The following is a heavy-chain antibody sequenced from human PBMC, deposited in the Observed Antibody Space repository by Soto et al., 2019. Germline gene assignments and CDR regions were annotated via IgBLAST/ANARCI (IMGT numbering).Heavy chain of an antibody. CDR2: IYPGDSDT. D-gene: IGHD5-12*01. CDR1: GYSFTSYW. J-gene: IGHJ4*02. Sequence: PGESLKISCKGSGYSFTSYWIGWVRQMPGKGLEWMGIIYPGDSDTRYSTSFQGQVTISADKSISTAYLQWSSLKASDTAMYYCARSPPEYSGYDLAYYFDYWGQGTLVTVSS. V-gene: IGHV5-51*01. CDR3: ARSPPEYSGYDLAYYFDY.